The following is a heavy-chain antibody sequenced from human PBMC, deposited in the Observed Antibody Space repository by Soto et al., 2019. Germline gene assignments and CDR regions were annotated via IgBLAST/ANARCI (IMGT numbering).Heavy chain of an antibody. CDR1: GFTFSSYS. Sequence: EVQLVESGGGLVQPGGSLRLSCAASGFTFSSYSMNWVRQAPGKGLEWVSYISSSSSTIYYADFVKGRFTISRDNAKSSLYLQMNSLRAEDTAVYYCASSITMVRGVFDYWGQGTLVTVSS. J-gene: IGHJ4*02. D-gene: IGHD3-10*01. V-gene: IGHV3-48*01. CDR2: ISSSSSTI. CDR3: ASSITMVRGVFDY.